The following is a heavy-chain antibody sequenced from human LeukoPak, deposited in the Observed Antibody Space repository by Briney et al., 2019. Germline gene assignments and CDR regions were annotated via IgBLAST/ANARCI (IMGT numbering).Heavy chain of an antibody. D-gene: IGHD3-10*02. CDR2: ISGYNGDT. CDR1: GYTFTGYY. J-gene: IGHJ4*02. Sequence: ASVKVSCKASGYTFTGYYMHWVRQSPGHGLEWMGWISGYNGDTNFAKKFQGRVTMTTDTSTSTAYMELRSLRSDDMGVYFCARDGIGIDYVRYFDDWGQGTLVTVSS. CDR3: ARDGIGIDYVRYFDD. V-gene: IGHV1-18*03.